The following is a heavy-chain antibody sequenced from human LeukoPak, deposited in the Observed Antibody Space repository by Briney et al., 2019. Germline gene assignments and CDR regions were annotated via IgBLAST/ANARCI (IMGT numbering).Heavy chain of an antibody. V-gene: IGHV3-43*01. J-gene: IGHJ6*02. CDR2: TNWDGSVT. Sequence: RPGGSLRLSCAASGFTFDDYTMHWVRRRPGKGLEWVSLTNWDGSVTHYSDSVKGRFTISRDNSKNSLSLQINSLRTEDTAMYFCAKVAPRGLITYYDGMDVWGQGTTVTVAS. CDR3: AKVAPRGLITYYDGMDV. CDR1: GFTFDDYT. D-gene: IGHD3-10*01.